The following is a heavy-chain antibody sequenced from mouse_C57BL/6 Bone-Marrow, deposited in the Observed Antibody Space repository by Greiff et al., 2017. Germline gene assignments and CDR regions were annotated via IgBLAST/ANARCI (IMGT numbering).Heavy chain of an antibody. J-gene: IGHJ4*01. D-gene: IGHD1-1*01. CDR1: GFNFKDDY. CDR2: IDPENGDT. CDR3: TLITTVVYYYAMDY. Sequence: EVKLVESGAELVRPGASVKLSCTASGFNFKDDYMHWVKQRPEQGLEWIGWIDPENGDTEYASKFQGKATITADTSSNTAYLQLSSLTSEDTAVYYCTLITTVVYYYAMDYWGQGTSVTVSA. V-gene: IGHV14-4*01.